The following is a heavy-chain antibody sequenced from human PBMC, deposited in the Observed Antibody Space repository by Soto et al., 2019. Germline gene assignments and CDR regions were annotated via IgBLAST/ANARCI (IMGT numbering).Heavy chain of an antibody. CDR3: ASVSGTDY. CDR1: GFTFSSYA. V-gene: IGHV3-30-3*01. D-gene: IGHD1-26*01. CDR2: ISYDGSNK. Sequence: GGSLRLSCAASGFTFSSYAMHWVRQAPGKGLEWVAVISYDGSNKYYADSVKGRFTISRDNSKNTLYLQMNSLRAEDTAVYYCASVSGTDYWGQGTLVPVSS. J-gene: IGHJ4*02.